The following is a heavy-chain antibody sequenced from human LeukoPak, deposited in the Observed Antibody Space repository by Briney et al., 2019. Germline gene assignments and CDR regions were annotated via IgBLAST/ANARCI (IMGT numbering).Heavy chain of an antibody. J-gene: IGHJ5*02. Sequence: SETLSLTCSVSGGSISSHYWTWIRQPPGKGLEWIGYIHNSGSINYNPSLKSRVTISVDTSRNQFSLKLTSVTAADTAVYYYARWLYSSSWSRCFDPWGQGTLVTVSS. CDR1: GGSISSHY. D-gene: IGHD6-13*01. CDR2: IHNSGSI. V-gene: IGHV4-59*11. CDR3: ARWLYSSSWSRCFDP.